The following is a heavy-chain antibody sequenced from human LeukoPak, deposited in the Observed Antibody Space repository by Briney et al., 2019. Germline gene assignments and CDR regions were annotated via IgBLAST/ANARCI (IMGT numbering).Heavy chain of an antibody. V-gene: IGHV3-64*01. CDR1: GFTFSSYA. CDR3: ARDGRWLQFRTFDY. D-gene: IGHD5-24*01. J-gene: IGHJ4*02. CDR2: ISSNGGST. Sequence: GGSLRLSCAASGFTFSSYAMHWVRQAPGKGLEYVPAISSNGGSTYYANSVKGRFTISRDNSKNTLYLQMGSLRAEDTAVYYCARDGRWLQFRTFDYWGQGTLVTVSS.